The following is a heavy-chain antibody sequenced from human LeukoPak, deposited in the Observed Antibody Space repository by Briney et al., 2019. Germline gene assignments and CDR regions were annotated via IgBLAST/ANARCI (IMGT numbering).Heavy chain of an antibody. D-gene: IGHD5-18*01. V-gene: IGHV4-39*01. J-gene: IGHJ4*02. Sequence: XXXRQPXXXGLEWIGSINYSWPTYYNPSLESRVTISVDSSKNQFSLKVTSVTAADTALYYCAPTYSYTRGGYDYWGPGTLVTVSS. CDR2: INYSWPT. CDR3: APTYSYTRGGYDY.